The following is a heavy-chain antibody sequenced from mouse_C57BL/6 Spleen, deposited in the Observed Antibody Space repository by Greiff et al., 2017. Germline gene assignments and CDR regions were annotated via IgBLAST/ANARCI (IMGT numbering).Heavy chain of an antibody. CDR3: ARHYYGSSYEGAMDY. CDR2: ISSGSSTI. CDR1: GFTFSDYG. Sequence: EVKVVESGGGLVKPGGSLKLSCAASGFTFSDYGMHWVRQAPEKGLEWVAYISSGSSTIYYADTVKGRFTISRDNAKNTLFLQMTSLRSEDTAMYYCARHYYGSSYEGAMDYWGQGTSVTVSS. V-gene: IGHV5-17*01. J-gene: IGHJ4*01. D-gene: IGHD1-1*01.